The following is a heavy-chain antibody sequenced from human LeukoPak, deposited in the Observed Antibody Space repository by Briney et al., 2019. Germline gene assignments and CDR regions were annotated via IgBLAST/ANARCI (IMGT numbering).Heavy chain of an antibody. J-gene: IGHJ3*02. D-gene: IGHD3-16*01. CDR3: ARDHVDDDVFDI. CDR2: IYTSGST. CDR1: GGSISSYY. V-gene: IGHV4-4*07. Sequence: SETLSLTCTVSGGSISSYYWSWIRQPAVKELEWIGRIYTSGSTNYNPSLKSRVTMSVDTSKNQFSLKLSSVTAADTAVYYCARDHVDDDVFDIWGQGTMVTVSS.